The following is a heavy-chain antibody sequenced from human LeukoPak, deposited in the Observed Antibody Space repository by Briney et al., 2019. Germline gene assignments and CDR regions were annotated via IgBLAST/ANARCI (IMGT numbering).Heavy chain of an antibody. CDR3: TRRGYYYMDV. J-gene: IGHJ6*03. CDR2: IRSKANSYAT. V-gene: IGHV3-73*01. CDR1: GFTFSGSA. Sequence: GGSLRLSCAASGFTFSGSAMHWVRQASGKGLEWVGRIRSKANSYATAYAASVKGRFTISRDDSRNTAYPQMSSLKTEDTAVYYCTRRGYYYMDVWGKGTTVTVSS.